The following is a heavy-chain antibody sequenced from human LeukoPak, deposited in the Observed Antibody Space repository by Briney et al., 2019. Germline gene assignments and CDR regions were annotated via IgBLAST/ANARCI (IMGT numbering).Heavy chain of an antibody. CDR1: GGSISSRDYY. Sequence: SETLSLTCTVSGGSISSRDYYWGWIRQPPGKGLEWCGNIYYSGSTYYNPSLKSRVTISVDTSKNQFSLKLSSVTAADTAVYYCARDIVVVPAGSYGMAVWGQGTTVTVSS. V-gene: IGHV4-39*07. J-gene: IGHJ6*02. CDR2: IYYSGST. CDR3: ARDIVVVPAGSYGMAV. D-gene: IGHD2-2*01.